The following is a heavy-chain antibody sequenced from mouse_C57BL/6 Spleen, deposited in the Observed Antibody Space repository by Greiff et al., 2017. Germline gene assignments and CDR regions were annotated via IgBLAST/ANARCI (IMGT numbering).Heavy chain of an antibody. J-gene: IGHJ3*01. Sequence: VQLQQSGPELVKPGASVKISCKASGYAFSSSWMNWVKQRPGKGLEWIGRIYPGDGDTNYNGKFKGKATLTADKSSSTAYMQLSSLTSEDSAVYFCARPPHYYSSSYGFAYWGQGTLVTVSS. CDR1: GYAFSSSW. CDR3: ARPPHYYSSSYGFAY. V-gene: IGHV1-82*01. CDR2: IYPGDGDT. D-gene: IGHD1-1*01.